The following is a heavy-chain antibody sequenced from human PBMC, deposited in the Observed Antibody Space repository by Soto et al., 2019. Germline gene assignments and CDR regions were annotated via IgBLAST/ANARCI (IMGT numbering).Heavy chain of an antibody. J-gene: IGHJ5*02. CDR1: ESAFTTYH. V-gene: IGHV1-46*01. Sequence: GASVKVSCKPFESAFTTYHLHRVRRAPGQGLGRMGVINPAGGSTPTAQSFQGRVTMTMDTSTSTVYMELSSLRSDDTAVYYCARARGWFDPWGQGTLVTVSS. CDR3: ARARGWFDP. CDR2: INPAGGST. D-gene: IGHD3-10*01.